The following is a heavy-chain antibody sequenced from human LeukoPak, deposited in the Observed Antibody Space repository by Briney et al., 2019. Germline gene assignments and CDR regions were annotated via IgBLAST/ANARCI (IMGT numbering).Heavy chain of an antibody. Sequence: GGSLRLSCAASGLTFSDYYMTWIRQAPGKGLEWVSYISSSGSSIYYADSVKGRFTVSRDNAKNSLYLQMNSLRAEDTAVYYCARETWYVDYWGQGTLVTVSS. CDR2: ISSSGSSI. V-gene: IGHV3-11*01. J-gene: IGHJ4*02. CDR1: GLTFSDYY. CDR3: ARETWYVDY.